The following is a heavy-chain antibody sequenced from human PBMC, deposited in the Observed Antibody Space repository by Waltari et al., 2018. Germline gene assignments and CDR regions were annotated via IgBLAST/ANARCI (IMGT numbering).Heavy chain of an antibody. CDR2: ISGDSRFI. J-gene: IGHJ4*02. D-gene: IGHD1-26*01. CDR1: GFTFSGYS. CDR3: ARDRREYFDY. V-gene: IGHV3-21*01. Sequence: EVQLVASGGGLVKPGGSLRLSCEASGFTFSGYSMYWVHQAPGKGLEWVLFISGDSRFIYYADSVNGRFTISSDDAKNSLYLQMNSLRVEDTAVYYCARDRREYFDYWGPGTLVSVSS.